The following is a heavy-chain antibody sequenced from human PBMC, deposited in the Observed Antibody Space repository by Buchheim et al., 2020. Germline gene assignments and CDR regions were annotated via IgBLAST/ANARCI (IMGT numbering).Heavy chain of an antibody. CDR2: TRDRPNGYTT. V-gene: IGHV3-72*01. J-gene: IGHJ4*02. CDR3: TRVTMVRDYYVDS. D-gene: IGHD4/OR15-4a*01. Sequence: EVQLVESGGGLVQPGGSLRLSCAASGFTFSDHYMDWVRQAPRKGLEWVGRTRDRPNGYTTEYAASGKCRFTISRADSTNSLYLQMNSLKSEDTAVYFCTRVTMVRDYYVDSWGQGTL. CDR1: GFTFSDHY.